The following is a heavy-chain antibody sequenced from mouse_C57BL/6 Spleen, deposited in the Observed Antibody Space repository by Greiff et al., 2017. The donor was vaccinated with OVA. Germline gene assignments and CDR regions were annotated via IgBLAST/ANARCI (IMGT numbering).Heavy chain of an antibody. J-gene: IGHJ2*01. CDR3: AREDGYYLDY. CDR1: GYTFTNYW. Sequence: QVQLKESGAELVRPGTSVKMSCKASGYTFTNYWIGWAKQRPGHGLEWIGDIYPGGGYTNYNEKFKGKATLTADKSSSTAYMQFSSLTSEDSAIYYCAREDGYYLDYWGQGTTLTVSS. D-gene: IGHD2-3*01. CDR2: IYPGGGYT. V-gene: IGHV1-63*01.